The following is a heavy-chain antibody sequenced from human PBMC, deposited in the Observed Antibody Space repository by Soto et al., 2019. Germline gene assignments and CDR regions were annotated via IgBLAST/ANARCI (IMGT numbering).Heavy chain of an antibody. V-gene: IGHV3-21*01. Sequence: PGGSLRLSCAASGFTFSSYSMNWVRQAPGKGLEWVSSISSSSSYIYYADSVKGRFTISRDNTKNSLYLQMNSLRAEDTAVYYCARDRYSSSWYQDFWGQGTLVTVSS. CDR1: GFTFSSYS. CDR3: ARDRYSSSWYQDF. J-gene: IGHJ4*02. D-gene: IGHD6-13*01. CDR2: ISSSSSYI.